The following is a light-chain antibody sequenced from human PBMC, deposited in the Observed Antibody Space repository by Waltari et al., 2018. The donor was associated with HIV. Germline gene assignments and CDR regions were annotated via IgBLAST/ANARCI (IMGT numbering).Light chain of an antibody. V-gene: IGLV4-69*01. J-gene: IGLJ2*01. Sequence: QPVVTQSPSAAASLGASVKLTCTLSSGHSDYAIAWHQQHPQKGPRYLMRLNNDGSHYKGDGMPDRFSGSSSGAERYLIISSLQSGDEADYYCQTWDTGIIIFGGGTKLTVL. CDR2: LNNDGSH. CDR1: SGHSDYA. CDR3: QTWDTGIII.